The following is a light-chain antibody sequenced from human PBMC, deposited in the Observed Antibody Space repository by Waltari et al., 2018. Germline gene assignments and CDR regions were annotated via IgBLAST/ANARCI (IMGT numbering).Light chain of an antibody. Sequence: IQMTQSPSTLSASVGDTLTITYRARQRISSWLAWYQQKPGKAPKLLSYKASSLESGVPSRFSGSGSGTEFTLTISSLQPDDFATYYCQQYNSYSPGTFGQGTKLEIK. CDR2: KAS. CDR1: QRISSW. J-gene: IGKJ2*01. CDR3: QQYNSYSPGT. V-gene: IGKV1-5*03.